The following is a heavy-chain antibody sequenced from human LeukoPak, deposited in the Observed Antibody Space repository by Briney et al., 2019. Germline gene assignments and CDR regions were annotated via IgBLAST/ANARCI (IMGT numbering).Heavy chain of an antibody. J-gene: IGHJ4*02. CDR3: ATPALVRRLYYYDY. D-gene: IGHD2-8*02. CDR2: IRTKSDGETV. CDR1: GFTFSSAC. Sequence: GGSLRLSCAASGFTFSSACLSWVRQAPGKGLEWVGRIRTKSDGETVDYAAPVKGRFTISRDDSKNTLFLQMNSLKTENPAVYYCATPALVRRLYYYDYWGQGTLVTVSP. V-gene: IGHV3-15*07.